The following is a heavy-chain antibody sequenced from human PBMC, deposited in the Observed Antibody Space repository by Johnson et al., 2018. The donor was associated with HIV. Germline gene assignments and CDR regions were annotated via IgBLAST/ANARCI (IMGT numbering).Heavy chain of an antibody. D-gene: IGHD6-6*01. V-gene: IGHV3-74*01. J-gene: IGHJ3*02. CDR1: GFTFSSYW. Sequence: EVQLVESGGGLVQPGGSLRLSCAASGFTFSSYWMHWVRQAPGQGLVWVSRINSDGSSTSYADSVKGRFTISRDNAKNTLYLQMNSLRAEDTAVYYCAREGSSSRAFDIWGQGTMVTVSS. CDR3: AREGSSSRAFDI. CDR2: INSDGSST.